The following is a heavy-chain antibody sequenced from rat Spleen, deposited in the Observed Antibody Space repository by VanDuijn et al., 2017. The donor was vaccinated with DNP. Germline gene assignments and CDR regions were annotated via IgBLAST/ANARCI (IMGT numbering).Heavy chain of an antibody. J-gene: IGHJ2*01. D-gene: IGHD1-11*01. Sequence: EVQLQESGPGLVKPSQSLSLTCSVTGHSITSNYWGWIRKFPGNKMEWIGHISYSGSTSYNPSLKSRISITRDTSKNQFFLQFNYGTTEDTATYYCARSDGGYPDYWGQGVMVTVSS. CDR3: ARSDGGYPDY. CDR1: GHSITSNY. V-gene: IGHV3-1*01. CDR2: ISYSGST.